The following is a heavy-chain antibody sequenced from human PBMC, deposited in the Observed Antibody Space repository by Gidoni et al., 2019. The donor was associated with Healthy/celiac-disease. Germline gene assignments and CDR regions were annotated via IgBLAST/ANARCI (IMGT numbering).Heavy chain of an antibody. Sequence: EGQRVETGGGLVQPGGSRGLAGAASGVTFSSYSMNWVRQAPGKVLEWVSYISSSSSTIYYADSVKGRFTISRDNAKNSLYLQMNSLRDEDTAVYYCARDGNILTGYSKTDYWGQGTLVTVSS. CDR3: ARDGNILTGYSKTDY. V-gene: IGHV3-48*02. CDR2: ISSSSSTI. CDR1: GVTFSSYS. J-gene: IGHJ4*02. D-gene: IGHD3-9*01.